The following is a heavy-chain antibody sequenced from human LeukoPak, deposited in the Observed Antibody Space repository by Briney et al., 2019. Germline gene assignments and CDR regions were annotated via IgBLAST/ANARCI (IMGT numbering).Heavy chain of an antibody. J-gene: IGHJ5*02. CDR1: GYTFTSYY. V-gene: IGHV1-46*01. D-gene: IGHD3-3*01. Sequence: ASVTVSFKASGYTFTSYYMHWVRQAPGQGLEWMGIINPSGGSTSYAQKFQGRVTMTRDTSTSTVYMELSSLRSEDTAVYYCAREGYYDFWSGYYANWFDPWGQGTLVTVSS. CDR3: AREGYYDFWSGYYANWFDP. CDR2: INPSGGST.